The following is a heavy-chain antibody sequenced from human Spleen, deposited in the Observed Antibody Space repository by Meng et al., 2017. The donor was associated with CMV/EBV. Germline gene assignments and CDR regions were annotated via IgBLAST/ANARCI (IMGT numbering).Heavy chain of an antibody. J-gene: IGHJ4*02. D-gene: IGHD6-19*01. V-gene: IGHV3-23*04. Sequence: EVQLVESGXGLVEPGGSLRLAXAASGFTFSSYAMSWVRQAPGKGLEWVSAISGSGGSTYYADSVKGRFTISRDNSKNTLYLQMNSLRAEDTAVYYCAKDSAVAGHRYFDYWGQGTLVTVSS. CDR1: GFTFSSYA. CDR3: AKDSAVAGHRYFDY. CDR2: ISGSGGST.